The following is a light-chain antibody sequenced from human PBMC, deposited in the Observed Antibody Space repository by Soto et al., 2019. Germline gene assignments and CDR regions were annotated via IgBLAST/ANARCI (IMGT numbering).Light chain of an antibody. CDR2: SVS. Sequence: EIVLTQSPGTLSLSPGERATLSCRASQSVSSSYLAWYQQKPGQAPRLLIYSVSTRATGIPARFSGSGSGTEFTLTISSLQSEDFAVYYCQQYNNWSFGQGTRLEI. V-gene: IGKV3-15*01. J-gene: IGKJ5*01. CDR3: QQYNNWS. CDR1: QSVSSSY.